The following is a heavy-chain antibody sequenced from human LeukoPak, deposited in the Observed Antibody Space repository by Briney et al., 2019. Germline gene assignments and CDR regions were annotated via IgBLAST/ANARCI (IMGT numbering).Heavy chain of an antibody. CDR3: ARRVRYSSSWDQNWFDR. CDR1: GGSISSYY. V-gene: IGHV4-59*08. CDR2: IYYSGST. Sequence: MSSETLSLTCTVSGGSISSYYWSWLRQPPGKGLEWLGYIYYSGSTNYNPSLKSRVTISVDTSKNQFSLKLSSVTAADTAVYYCARRVRYSSSWDQNWFDRWGQGTLVTVSS. D-gene: IGHD6-13*01. J-gene: IGHJ5*02.